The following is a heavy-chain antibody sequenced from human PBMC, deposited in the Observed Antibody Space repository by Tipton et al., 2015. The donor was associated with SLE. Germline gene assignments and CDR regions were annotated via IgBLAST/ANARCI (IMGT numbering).Heavy chain of an antibody. CDR1: GYGFGSYY. CDR3: ARDHHLYYYYYMDV. J-gene: IGHJ6*03. CDR2: INCGGGST. D-gene: IGHD1-14*01. Sequence: QLVQSGPEVKKPGASVKISCKASGYGFGSYYMHWVRQAPGQGLEWMGMINCGGGSTTYAQKFQGRLTMTRDTSTSTVYMELSSLRSEDTAVYFCARDHHLYYYYYMDVWGKGTTVTVSS. V-gene: IGHV1-46*01.